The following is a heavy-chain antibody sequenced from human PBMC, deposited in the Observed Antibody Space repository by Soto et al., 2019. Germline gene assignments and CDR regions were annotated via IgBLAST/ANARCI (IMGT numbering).Heavy chain of an antibody. Sequence: SLRLSGARPGVTFSSYGMHWVRQAKGKGLEWVAVIWYDGSNKYYADSVKGRFTISRDNSKNTLYLQMNSLRAEDTAVYYCARDITTIEPGYGMDVWGQGTTVTVSS. CDR3: ARDITTIEPGYGMDV. V-gene: IGHV3-33*01. J-gene: IGHJ6*02. CDR1: GVTFSSYG. D-gene: IGHD3-22*01. CDR2: IWYDGSNK.